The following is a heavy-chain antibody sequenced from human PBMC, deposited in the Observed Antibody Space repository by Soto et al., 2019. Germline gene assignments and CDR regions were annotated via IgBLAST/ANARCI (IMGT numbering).Heavy chain of an antibody. CDR1: GYTFTDHY. V-gene: IGHV1-46*03. CDR2: INPSSGNT. D-gene: IGHD3-16*02. J-gene: IGHJ3*02. CDR3: TRDIAMITFGGVIVGAGFDT. Sequence: ASVKVSCKPSGYTFTDHYIHWVRQAPGQGPEWMGIINPSSGNTKYSQRFQGRVTMTRDTSMGTVYMELSSLKSADTAVYYCTRDIAMITFGGVIVGAGFDTWGQGTMVTVTS.